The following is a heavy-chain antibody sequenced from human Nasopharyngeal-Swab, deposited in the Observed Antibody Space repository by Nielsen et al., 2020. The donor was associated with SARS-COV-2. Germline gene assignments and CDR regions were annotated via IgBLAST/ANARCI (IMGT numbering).Heavy chain of an antibody. J-gene: IGHJ4*02. Sequence: GSLRLSCTVSGGSISSSSYSWGWIRQPPGKGLEWIAQIYPSGSTNYNPSLKSRVTISVDTSKKQFSLKLNSVTAADTAVYYCARLDSRSSGDYWGQGSLVTVSS. CDR3: ARLDSRSSGDY. CDR2: IYPSGST. D-gene: IGHD6-6*01. V-gene: IGHV4-39*01. CDR1: GGSISSSSYS.